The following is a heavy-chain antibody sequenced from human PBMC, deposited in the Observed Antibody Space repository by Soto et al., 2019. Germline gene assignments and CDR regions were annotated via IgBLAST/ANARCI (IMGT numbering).Heavy chain of an antibody. CDR1: GGSISGHA. D-gene: IGHD5-12*01. CDR3: VRGRSYSVYDF. J-gene: IGHJ4*02. V-gene: IGHV4-4*07. CDR2: IYPSGST. Sequence: SEPLSLTCTVSGGSISGHAWIWVRQPAGRGLEWIGHIYPSGSTSYNPSLRSRVTMSLDTSNNQIFLNLTSVTAADTAVFYCVRGRSYSVYDFWGPGTLVTVSS.